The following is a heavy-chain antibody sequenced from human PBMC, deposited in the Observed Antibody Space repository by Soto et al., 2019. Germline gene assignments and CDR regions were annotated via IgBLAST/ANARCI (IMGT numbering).Heavy chain of an antibody. D-gene: IGHD6-19*01. CDR1: GYSFTNYA. J-gene: IGHJ4*02. CDR2: LNAGNGNT. Sequence: TSVKVSRKASGYSFTNYANHWVRQAPGQRFEWMGRLNAGNGNTKYSQKFQGTVTITGDTSASTAYMELTSLRSEDTAVYYCAREDDSSGWYGDWGQGTLVTVSS. CDR3: AREDDSSGWYGD. V-gene: IGHV1-3*01.